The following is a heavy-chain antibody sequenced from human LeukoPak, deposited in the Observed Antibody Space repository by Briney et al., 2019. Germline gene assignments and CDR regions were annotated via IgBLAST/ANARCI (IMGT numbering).Heavy chain of an antibody. CDR1: GFTFSSYA. CDR3: ARDDSGYDYLFGY. J-gene: IGHJ4*02. Sequence: GRSLRLSCAASGFTFSSYAMHWVRQAPGKGLEWVAVISYDGSNKYYADSVKGRFTISRDNSKNTPYLQMNSLRAEDTAVYYCARDDSGYDYLFGYWGQGTLVTASS. D-gene: IGHD5-12*01. CDR2: ISYDGSNK. V-gene: IGHV3-30-3*01.